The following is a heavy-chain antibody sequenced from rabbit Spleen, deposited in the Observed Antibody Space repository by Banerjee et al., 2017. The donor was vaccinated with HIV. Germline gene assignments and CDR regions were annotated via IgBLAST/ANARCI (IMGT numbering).Heavy chain of an antibody. Sequence: VESGGGLVKPGASLTLTCKASGFSLSSGYDMCWVRQAPGKGLEWIACIYAGSSGTTYYTSWAKGRFTISKTSSTTVTLQMTSLTAADTATYFCARDLTSVIGWNFNLWGPGTLVTVS. CDR1: GFSLSSGYD. CDR3: ARDLTSVIGWNFNL. D-gene: IGHD1-1*01. CDR2: IYAGSSGTT. J-gene: IGHJ4*01. V-gene: IGHV1S40*01.